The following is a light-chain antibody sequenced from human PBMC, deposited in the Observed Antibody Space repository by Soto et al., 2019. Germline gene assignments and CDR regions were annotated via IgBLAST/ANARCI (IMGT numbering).Light chain of an antibody. J-gene: IGKJ2*01. Sequence: EIVLTQSPATLSLSPGERATLSCRASQSVSSYLAWYQQKPGQAPRLLIYDASNRATGIPARFSGSGSGTDFTLTISSLEPEDSAVYYCQQRSNWPPTFGQWTKLEIK. CDR3: QQRSNWPPT. CDR1: QSVSSY. V-gene: IGKV3-11*01. CDR2: DAS.